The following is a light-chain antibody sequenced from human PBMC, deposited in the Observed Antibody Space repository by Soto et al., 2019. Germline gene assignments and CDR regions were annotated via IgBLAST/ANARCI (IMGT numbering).Light chain of an antibody. CDR1: HNVGNN. CDR3: QQYGSSSWT. CDR2: GAS. Sequence: VMTQSKATLSVSPGERATLSCRASHNVGNNLVWYPQKPGQAPRLLTYGASSRATGIPDRFSGSGSGTDFTLTISRLEPEDFAVYYCQQYGSSSWTFGQGT. J-gene: IGKJ1*01. V-gene: IGKV3-20*01.